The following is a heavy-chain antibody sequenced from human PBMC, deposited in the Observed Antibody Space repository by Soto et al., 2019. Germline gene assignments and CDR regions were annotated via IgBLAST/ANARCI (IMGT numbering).Heavy chain of an antibody. V-gene: IGHV1-18*01. J-gene: IGHJ4*02. D-gene: IGHD1-26*01. CDR2: ISAYNGNT. CDR3: ARGGQWDFLRDY. Sequence: QVQLVQSGAEVKKPGASVKVSCKASGYSFTRYYINWVRQAPGQGLEWMGWISAYNGNTHYEEKLQGRVTLTTDTSTSTAYMELRSLRSDDTAVYFCARGGQWDFLRDYWGQGTLVTVSS. CDR1: GYSFTRYY.